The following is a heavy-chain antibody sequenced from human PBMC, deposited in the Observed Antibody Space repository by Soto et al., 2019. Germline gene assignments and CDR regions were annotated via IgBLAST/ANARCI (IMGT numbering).Heavy chain of an antibody. CDR3: ACLNGYCGST. CDR1: GYTFTTYA. D-gene: IGHD2-2*03. Sequence: ASVKVSCKASGYTFTTYAMHWVRQAPGQRLEWMGSINAANGNTRYSQKFQGRVTITRDTSASTAYMEVSSLRSEDTAVYYCACLNGYCGSTWGQGTLVTVSS. V-gene: IGHV1-3*01. CDR2: INAANGNT. J-gene: IGHJ5*02.